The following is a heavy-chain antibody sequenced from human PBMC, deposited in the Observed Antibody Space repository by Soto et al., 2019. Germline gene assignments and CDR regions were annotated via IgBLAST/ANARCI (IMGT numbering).Heavy chain of an antibody. V-gene: IGHV3-23*01. CDR1: GFTFSSYA. CDR3: ARRSRGWYFDY. D-gene: IGHD6-19*01. CDR2: ISGSGGST. Sequence: EVQLLESGGGLVQPGGSLRLSCAASGFTFSSYAMSWVRQAPGKGLEWVSAISGSGGSTYYADSVQGRFTISRDNSKNTLYLQMNSLRAEDTVVYYWARRSRGWYFDYWGQGTLVTVSS. J-gene: IGHJ4*02.